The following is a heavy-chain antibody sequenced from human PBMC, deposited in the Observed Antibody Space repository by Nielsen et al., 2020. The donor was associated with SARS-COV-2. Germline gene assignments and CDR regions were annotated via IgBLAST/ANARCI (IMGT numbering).Heavy chain of an antibody. CDR3: ARDLYGDYSQDY. Sequence: GGSLRLSCAASGFTFNRYSMNWVRQAPGKGLEWISFISGSGDTAYYGDSVKGRFTISRDNGKNSLFLQMNNLTDGDTAVYYCARDLYGDYSQDYWGRGTLVSVSS. J-gene: IGHJ4*02. CDR2: ISGSGDTA. CDR1: GFTFNRYS. V-gene: IGHV3-48*02. D-gene: IGHD4-17*01.